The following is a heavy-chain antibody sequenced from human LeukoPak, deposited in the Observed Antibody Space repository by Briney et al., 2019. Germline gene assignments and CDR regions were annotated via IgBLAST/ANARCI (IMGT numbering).Heavy chain of an antibody. V-gene: IGHV3-33*01. D-gene: IGHD2-8*01. Sequence: GRSLRLSCAASGFTFSSYGMHWVRQAPGKGLEWVAVIWYDGSNKYYADSVKGRFTISRDNAKNSLYLQMNSLRAEDTAVYYCARDIRYCTNGVCYSRGPYYYYMDVWGKGTTVTVSS. CDR1: GFTFSSYG. J-gene: IGHJ6*03. CDR2: IWYDGSNK. CDR3: ARDIRYCTNGVCYSRGPYYYYMDV.